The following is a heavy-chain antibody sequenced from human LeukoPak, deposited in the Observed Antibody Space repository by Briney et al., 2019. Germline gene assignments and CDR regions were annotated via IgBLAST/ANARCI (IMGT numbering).Heavy chain of an antibody. CDR1: GVSISSYY. Sequence: PSETLSLTCTVSGVSISSYYWSWIRQAPGKGLEWVGGIYTSGSTNYDPSLKSRVTMSVDTSKNQFSLKMSSVTAADTAVYYCASWQSALAAFDTSGPGTMLTPSS. V-gene: IGHV4-4*07. CDR2: IYTSGST. J-gene: IGHJ3*02. CDR3: ASWQSALAAFDT.